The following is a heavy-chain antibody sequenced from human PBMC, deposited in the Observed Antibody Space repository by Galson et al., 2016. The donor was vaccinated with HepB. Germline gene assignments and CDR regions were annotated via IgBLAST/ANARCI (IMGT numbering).Heavy chain of an antibody. Sequence: SLRLSCAASGFTFSNYAMTWVRQAPGKGLEWVSTISGSGGSTYYADSVKGRFTISRDNSRNKLCLQMSTLGDDDTAVYYCAKPLEQWLLLDAFDIWGQGTMLTVSS. CDR2: ISGSGGST. V-gene: IGHV3-23*01. D-gene: IGHD6-19*01. CDR3: AKPLEQWLLLDAFDI. CDR1: GFTFSNYA. J-gene: IGHJ3*02.